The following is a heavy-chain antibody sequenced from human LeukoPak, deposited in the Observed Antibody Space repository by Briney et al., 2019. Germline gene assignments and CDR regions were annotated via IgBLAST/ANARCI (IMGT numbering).Heavy chain of an antibody. D-gene: IGHD4-17*01. CDR3: AKGSVTTFGAADY. CDR2: IWYDGSNK. Sequence: PGGSLRLSCAASGFTFSSYGMHWVRQAPGKGLEWVVVIWYDGSNKYYADSVKGRFTISRDNSKNTLYLQMNSLRAEDTAVYYCAKGSVTTFGAADYWGQGTLVTVSS. V-gene: IGHV3-33*06. J-gene: IGHJ4*02. CDR1: GFTFSSYG.